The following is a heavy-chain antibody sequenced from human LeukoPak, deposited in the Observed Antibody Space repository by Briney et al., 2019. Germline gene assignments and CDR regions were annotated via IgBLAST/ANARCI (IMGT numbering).Heavy chain of an antibody. CDR3: ASANPYCSSTSCYGY. CDR1: GGSFSGYY. Sequence: SETLSLTCAVYGGSFSGYYWSWIRQPPGKGLEWIGEINHSGSTNYNPSLKSRVTISVDTSKNQFSLKLTSVTAADTAVYYCASANPYCSSTSCYGYWGQGTLVTVSS. D-gene: IGHD2-2*01. J-gene: IGHJ4*02. V-gene: IGHV4-34*01. CDR2: INHSGST.